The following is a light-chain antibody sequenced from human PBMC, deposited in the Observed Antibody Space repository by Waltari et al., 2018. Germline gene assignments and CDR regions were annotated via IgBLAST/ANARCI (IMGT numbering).Light chain of an antibody. Sequence: QAALTQPPSMSGSPGPSVTISCTGSSSDIGGYNRVSWYQQHPGKAPKLMIYEVSQRPSGVSDRFSASKSGNTASLTISGLQAEDEADYYCSSYAGSNTLVFGGGTRLTVL. CDR3: SSYAGSNTLV. V-gene: IGLV2-8*01. CDR1: SSDIGGYNR. CDR2: EVS. J-gene: IGLJ2*01.